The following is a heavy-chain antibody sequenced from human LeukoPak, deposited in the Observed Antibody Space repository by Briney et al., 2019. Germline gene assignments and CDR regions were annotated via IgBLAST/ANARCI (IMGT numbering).Heavy chain of an antibody. CDR1: GFIFSTYD. CDR3: VREGTIAEAGRWIDALNM. CDR2: ICTVGDT. V-gene: IGHV3-13*01. D-gene: IGHD6-13*01. J-gene: IGHJ3*02. Sequence: GGSLRLSCAASGFIFSTYDMHWVRQGTGKGLEWVSAICTVGDTHYADSVKGRFTISRENAKKSLYLQMNSLRAGDTAVYYCVREGTIAEAGRWIDALNMWGQGTMVTVSS.